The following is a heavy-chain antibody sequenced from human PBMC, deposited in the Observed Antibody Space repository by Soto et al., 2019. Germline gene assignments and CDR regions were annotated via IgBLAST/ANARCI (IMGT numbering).Heavy chain of an antibody. D-gene: IGHD2-15*01. CDR2: MHHSGSI. CDR1: CGSSSTNKR. CDR3: FRHDKMTLVSQYLDF. J-gene: IGHJ4*02. Sequence: SQTVSLTCNVSCGSSSTNKRRSWVRQPPGKRLEWIVEMHHSGSIHYNASLKSRATLSVDKSRNQFSLQLTSVTAADRSLYFYFRHDKMTLVSQYLDFWTPGTLVTVSS. V-gene: IGHV4-4*02.